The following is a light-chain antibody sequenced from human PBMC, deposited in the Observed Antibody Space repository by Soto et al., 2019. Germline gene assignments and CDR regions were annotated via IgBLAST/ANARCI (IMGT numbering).Light chain of an antibody. Sequence: QSALTQPASVSGSPGQSITISCTGTSSDVGSYNFLSWYQQHPGKAPKLMIYEVSKRPSGVSNRFSGSKSGNTASLTTSGLQAEDEADYYCCSYGSGNSYVFGTGTKVTVL. V-gene: IGLV2-23*02. CDR1: SSDVGSYNF. CDR2: EVS. CDR3: CSYGSGNSYV. J-gene: IGLJ1*01.